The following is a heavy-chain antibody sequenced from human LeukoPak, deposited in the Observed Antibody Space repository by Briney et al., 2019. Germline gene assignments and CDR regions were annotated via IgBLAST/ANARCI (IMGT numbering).Heavy chain of an antibody. CDR2: IIPILGIA. CDR3: ARGKEVVVAATAFDY. CDR1: GGTFSSYA. V-gene: IGHV1-69*04. Sequence: ASAKVSCKASGGTFSSYAISWVRQAPGQGLEWMGRIIPILGIANYAQKFQGRVTITADKSTSTAYMELSSLRSEDTAVYYCARGKEVVVAATAFDYWGQGTLVTVSS. D-gene: IGHD2-15*01. J-gene: IGHJ4*02.